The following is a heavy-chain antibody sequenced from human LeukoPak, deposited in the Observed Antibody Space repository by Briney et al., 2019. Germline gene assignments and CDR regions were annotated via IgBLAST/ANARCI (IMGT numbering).Heavy chain of an antibody. D-gene: IGHD3-10*01. CDR1: GFTFSSYA. J-gene: IGHJ4*02. CDR2: ISGSGGST. V-gene: IGHV3-23*01. Sequence: GGSLRLSCAASGFTFSSYAMSWVRQAPGKGLEWVSAISGSGGSTYYADSVKGRFTISRDNFKNTLYLQMNSLRAEDTAVYYCAKDRLKSIITMVRVTDYWGQGTLVTVSS. CDR3: AKDRLKSIITMVRVTDY.